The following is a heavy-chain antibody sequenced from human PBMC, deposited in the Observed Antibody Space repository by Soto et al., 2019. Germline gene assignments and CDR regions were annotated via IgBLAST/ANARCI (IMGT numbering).Heavy chain of an antibody. CDR2: IIPIFGTA. J-gene: IGHJ4*02. CDR3: ASGGASKTTMVDY. CDR1: GGTFSSYA. V-gene: IGHV1-69*13. Sequence: SVKVSCKASGGTFSSYAISWVRQAPGQGLEWMGGIIPIFGTANYAQKFQGRVTITADESTSTAYMELSSLRSEDTAVYYCASGGASKTTMVDYWGQGTLVTVSS. D-gene: IGHD4-17*01.